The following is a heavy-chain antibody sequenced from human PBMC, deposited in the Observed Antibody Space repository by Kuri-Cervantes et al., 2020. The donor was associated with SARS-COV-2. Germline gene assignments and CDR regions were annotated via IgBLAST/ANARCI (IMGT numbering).Heavy chain of an antibody. CDR3: AKPFHDYSDYGGAFDM. D-gene: IGHD4-11*01. J-gene: IGHJ3*02. V-gene: IGHV3-30*18. Sequence: LSLTCAASGFPFRNFGIHWVRQAPGKGLEWVAIISYDTTNKYYADSVKGRFTVSRDDSKSTVYLQMNNLRPEDTALYYCAKPFHDYSDYGGAFDMWGPGTLVTVSS. CDR2: ISYDTTNK. CDR1: GFPFRNFG.